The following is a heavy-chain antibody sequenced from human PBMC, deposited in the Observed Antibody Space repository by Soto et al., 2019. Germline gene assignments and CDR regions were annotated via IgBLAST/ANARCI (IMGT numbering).Heavy chain of an antibody. CDR1: GGSISSYY. J-gene: IGHJ4*02. Sequence: SETLSLTCTVSGGSISSYYWSWIRQPPGKGLEWIGYIYYSGSTNYNPSLKSRVTISVDTSKNQFSLKLSSVTAADTAVYYCAREGLDINYSWFDYWGQGTLVTVSS. V-gene: IGHV4-59*01. CDR3: AREGLDINYSWFDY. CDR2: IYYSGST. D-gene: IGHD4-4*01.